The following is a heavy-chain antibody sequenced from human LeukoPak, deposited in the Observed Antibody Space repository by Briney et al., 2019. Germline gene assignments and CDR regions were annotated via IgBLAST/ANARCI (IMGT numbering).Heavy chain of an antibody. D-gene: IGHD6-13*01. V-gene: IGHV3-53*01. CDR2: MYSGGST. Sequence: GSLRLSCAASGFSVRSNYMSWVRQSPRKGLEWVSIMYSGGSTDYADSVKGRFIISRDHSKNTLYLQMNSLRAEDTAVYYCARSYSSSSYDAFDIWGQGTMVTVSS. J-gene: IGHJ3*02. CDR1: GFSVRSNY. CDR3: ARSYSSSSYDAFDI.